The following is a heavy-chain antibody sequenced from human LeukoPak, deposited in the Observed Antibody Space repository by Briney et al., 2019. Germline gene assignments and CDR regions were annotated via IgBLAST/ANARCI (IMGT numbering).Heavy chain of an antibody. CDR1: GYTFTGYY. CDR2: INPNSGGT. CDR3: ARSSHDYDAFDI. V-gene: IGHV1-2*02. Sequence: ASVKVSCKASGYTFTGYYMHWVRQAPGQGLEWMGWINPNSGGTNYAQKFQGRVTMTRDTSISTAYMELSRLRSDDTAVYYCARSSHDYDAFDIWGQGTMVTFSS. J-gene: IGHJ3*02. D-gene: IGHD4-11*01.